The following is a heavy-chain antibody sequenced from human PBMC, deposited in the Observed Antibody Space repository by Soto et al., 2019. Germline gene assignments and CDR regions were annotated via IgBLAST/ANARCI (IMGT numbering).Heavy chain of an antibody. CDR3: ARSYGSGSYYHDAFDI. Sequence: QVQLQESGLGLVKPSQTLSLTCTVSGGSISSGGYYWSWIRQHPGKGLEWIGYIYYSGSTYYNPSLKSRVTISVDTSKNQFSLKLSSVTAADTAVYYCARSYGSGSYYHDAFDIWGQGTMVTVSS. CDR2: IYYSGST. J-gene: IGHJ3*02. D-gene: IGHD3-10*01. CDR1: GGSISSGGYY. V-gene: IGHV4-31*03.